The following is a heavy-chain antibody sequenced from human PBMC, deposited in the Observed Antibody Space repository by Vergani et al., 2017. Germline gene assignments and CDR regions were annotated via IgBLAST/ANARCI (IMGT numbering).Heavy chain of an antibody. V-gene: IGHV4-34*01. Sequence: QVQLQESGPGLVKPSETLSLTCTVSGGSISGYYWSWIRQPPGKGLEWIGEINHSGSTNYNPSLKSRVTISVDTSKNQFSLKLSSVTAADTAVYYCARGLWNWKGNWFDPWGQGTLVTVSS. CDR3: ARGLWNWKGNWFDP. CDR1: GGSISGYY. J-gene: IGHJ5*02. D-gene: IGHD1-1*01. CDR2: INHSGST.